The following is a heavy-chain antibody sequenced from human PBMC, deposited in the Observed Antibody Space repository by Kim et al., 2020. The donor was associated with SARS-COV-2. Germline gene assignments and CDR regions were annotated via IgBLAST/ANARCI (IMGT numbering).Heavy chain of an antibody. CDR1: GFTFSDYY. Sequence: GGSLRLSCAASGFTFSDYYMSWIRQAPGKGLEWVSYISSSSSYTNYADSVKGRFTISRDNAKNSLYLQMNSLRAEDTAVYYCARSHHYDILTGYQYYYYYYGMDVWGQGTTVTVSS. CDR3: ARSHHYDILTGYQYYYYYYGMDV. D-gene: IGHD3-9*01. CDR2: ISSSSSYT. V-gene: IGHV3-11*06. J-gene: IGHJ6*02.